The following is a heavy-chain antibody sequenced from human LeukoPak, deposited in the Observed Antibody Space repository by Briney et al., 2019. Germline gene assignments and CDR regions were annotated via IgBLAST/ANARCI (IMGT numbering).Heavy chain of an antibody. V-gene: IGHV1-69*04. Sequence: SVKVSCKASGGTFSSYAISWVRPAPGQGLEWMGRIIPILGIANYAQKFQGRVTITADKSTSTAYMELSSLRSEDTAVYYCARGVDGGNSDWFDPWGQGTLVTVSS. J-gene: IGHJ5*02. CDR3: ARGVDGGNSDWFDP. CDR2: IIPILGIA. D-gene: IGHD4-23*01. CDR1: GGTFSSYA.